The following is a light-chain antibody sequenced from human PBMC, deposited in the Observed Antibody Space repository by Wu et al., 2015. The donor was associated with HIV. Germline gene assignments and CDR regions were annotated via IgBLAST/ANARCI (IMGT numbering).Light chain of an antibody. CDR3: QQYGSSPNT. CDR2: GAS. V-gene: IGKV3-20*01. CDR1: QSVSSNY. Sequence: EIVLTQSPGTLSLSPGERATLPCRASQSVSSNYLAWYQQKPGQAPRLLIYGASSRATGIPDRFSGSGSGTDFTLTITRLEPEDFAVYYCQQYGSSPNTFGQGTRLEIK. J-gene: IGKJ5*01.